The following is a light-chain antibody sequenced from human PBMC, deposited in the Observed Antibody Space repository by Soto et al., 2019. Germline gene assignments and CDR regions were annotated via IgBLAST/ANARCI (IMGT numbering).Light chain of an antibody. CDR3: RPSSNWPPEIT. CDR2: DAS. CDR1: QSVPRH. V-gene: IGKV3-11*01. J-gene: IGKJ5*01. Sequence: EIALIQSPASLSLSPGERATLSCRASQSVPRHLAWSQQRPGPAPRLLIYDASSRTTGIPDRFSGSGSGTDFILTISSLQPEDFAVNCGRPSSNWPPEITFGQGTRQE.